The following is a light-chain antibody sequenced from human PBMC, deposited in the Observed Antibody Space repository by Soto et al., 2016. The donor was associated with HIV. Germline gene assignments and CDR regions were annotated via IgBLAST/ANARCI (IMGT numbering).Light chain of an antibody. V-gene: IGLV3-1*01. CDR1: KLGDKY. J-gene: IGLJ1*01. Sequence: YELTQPPSVSVSPGQTASITCSGDKLGDKYACWYQQKPGQSPVLVIYQDTKRPSGIPERFSGSNSGNTATLTISGTQAMDEADYYCQAWDSSTYVFGTGTKVTVL. CDR2: QDT. CDR3: QAWDSSTYV.